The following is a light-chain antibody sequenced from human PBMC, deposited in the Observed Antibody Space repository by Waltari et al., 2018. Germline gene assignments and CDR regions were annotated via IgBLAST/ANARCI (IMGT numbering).Light chain of an antibody. V-gene: IGKV2-29*03. CDR1: LSLLHTDGKAY. CDR3: MKGLNIPYT. Sequence: EIVMTQTPLSLAVTPGQPASISCKSTLSLLHTDGKAYVYWYVQKSGQSRQLLIYEVSSRFSGVPHRFSGRGSETDFTLKISRVEPEDVGIYYCMKGLNIPYTFGQGTKLEMK. CDR2: EVS. J-gene: IGKJ2*01.